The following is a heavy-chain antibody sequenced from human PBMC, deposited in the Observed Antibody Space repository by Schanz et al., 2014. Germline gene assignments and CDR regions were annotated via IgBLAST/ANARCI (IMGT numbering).Heavy chain of an antibody. J-gene: IGHJ4*02. CDR3: AKVAPAATYLDS. CDR1: GVTFSSYA. CDR2: ISDSGDST. D-gene: IGHD2-2*01. Sequence: VQLVESGGGVVQPGRSLRLSCAASGVTFSSYAMSWVRQAPGKGLEWVSDISDSGDSTHYADSVKGRFTISRDNAKNSLFLQMNSLSAEDTAVYYCAKVAPAATYLDSWGLGTLVTVSS. V-gene: IGHV3-23*04.